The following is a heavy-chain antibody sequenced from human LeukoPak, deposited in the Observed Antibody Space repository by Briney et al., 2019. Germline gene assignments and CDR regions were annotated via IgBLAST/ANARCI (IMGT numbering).Heavy chain of an antibody. J-gene: IGHJ4*02. D-gene: IGHD3-9*01. Sequence: SETLSLTCAVYGGSFSGYYWSWIRQPPGKGLEWIGEINHSGSTNYNPSLKSRVTISVDTSKNQFSLKLSSVTAADTAVYYCARVRVDYDILTTLDCWGQGTLVTVSS. CDR3: ARVRVDYDILTTLDC. V-gene: IGHV4-34*01. CDR1: GGSFSGYY. CDR2: INHSGST.